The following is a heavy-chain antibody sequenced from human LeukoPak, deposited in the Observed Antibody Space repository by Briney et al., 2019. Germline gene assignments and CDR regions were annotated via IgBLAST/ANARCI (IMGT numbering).Heavy chain of an antibody. CDR1: GFTFSSYE. J-gene: IGHJ5*02. V-gene: IGHV3-48*03. D-gene: IGHD5-12*01. CDR2: ISSSGSTI. CDR3: ARMVATRGFVPNWFDP. Sequence: PGGSLRLSCAASGFTFSSYEMNWVRQAPGKGLEWVSYISSSGSTIYYADSVKGRFTISRDNAKNSLYLQMNSLRAEDTAVYYCARMVATRGFVPNWFDPWGQGTLVTVSS.